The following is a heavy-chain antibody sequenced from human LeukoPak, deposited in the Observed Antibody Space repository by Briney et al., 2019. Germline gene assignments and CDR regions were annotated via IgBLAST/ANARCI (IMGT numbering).Heavy chain of an antibody. CDR3: ARSAVAGGDYFDY. J-gene: IGHJ4*02. CDR1: GYTFNHHG. Sequence: ASVKVSCKASGYTFNHHGISWVRQAPGQGLEWMGWISCYNGDTNYAQNLQGRVTMSTDTSTSTAYMELTGLRAEDTAVYYCARSAVAGGDYFDYWGQGTLVTVSS. D-gene: IGHD6-19*01. V-gene: IGHV1-18*01. CDR2: ISCYNGDT.